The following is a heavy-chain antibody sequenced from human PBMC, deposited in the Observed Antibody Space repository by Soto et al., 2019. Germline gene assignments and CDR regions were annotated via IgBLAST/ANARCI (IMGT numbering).Heavy chain of an antibody. V-gene: IGHV3-9*01. J-gene: IGHJ6*02. D-gene: IGHD3-10*01. CDR2: ISWDGYSI. CDR3: ARTGSSFPGGGGAV. Sequence: DVQLVESGGGLVQPGRSLRLSCVGSGFTFDDYVMHWVRQAPGKGLEWVAHISWDGYSIGYVASVRGRFTISRDNAKNSLFRKRTSRSRGDRAFFTWARTGSSFPGGGGAVGGRGPRVPASS. CDR1: GFTFDDYV.